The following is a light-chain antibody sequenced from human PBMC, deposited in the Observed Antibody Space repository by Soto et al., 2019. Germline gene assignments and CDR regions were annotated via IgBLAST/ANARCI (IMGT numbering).Light chain of an antibody. J-gene: IGKJ1*01. V-gene: IGKV3-11*01. CDR3: HQRQRWPRT. Sequence: EIVLTQSPATLSSSPGERATLSCRASQTVGVRSAWYQHKPGQAPRLIIYEASNGAAGIPARFSGSGSGTDFTLTITSLEPEDFAFYYCHQRQRWPRTFGQGTKVDIK. CDR2: EAS. CDR1: QTVGVR.